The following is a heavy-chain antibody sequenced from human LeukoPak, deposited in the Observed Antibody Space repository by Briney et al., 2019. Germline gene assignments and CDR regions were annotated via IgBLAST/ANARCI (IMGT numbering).Heavy chain of an antibody. D-gene: IGHD2-2*01. CDR1: GGPITTSSYY. CDR2: IYYTGGT. CDR3: VRTPAQGYYYYYYYMDV. Sequence: SETLSLTCSVSGGPITTSSYYWGWIRQTPEKGLEWIGSIYYTGGTNYSPSLKSRISMSVDTSKNQFSLKLRSVTAADTAVYYCVRTPAQGYYYYYYYMDVWGKGTTVTVSS. V-gene: IGHV4-39*01. J-gene: IGHJ6*03.